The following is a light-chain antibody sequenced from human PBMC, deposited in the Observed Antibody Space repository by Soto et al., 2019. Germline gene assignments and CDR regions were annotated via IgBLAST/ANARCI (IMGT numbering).Light chain of an antibody. CDR2: GAF. CDR3: HHFSRSAIFT. Sequence: EIVLTQSPGTLSLSPGERATLSCRASQTVNSDYLAWYQHRPGQAPRLLIYGAFIRAAGIPDRFSGSGSGTDFSLTISRLEPEDFALYHCHHFSRSAIFTFGPGTTVDIK. V-gene: IGKV3-20*01. CDR1: QTVNSDY. J-gene: IGKJ3*01.